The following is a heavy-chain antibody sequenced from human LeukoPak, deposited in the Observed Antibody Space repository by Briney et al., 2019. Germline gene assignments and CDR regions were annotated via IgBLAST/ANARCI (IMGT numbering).Heavy chain of an antibody. CDR1: GFTFSSYW. Sequence: GGSLRLSCAASGFTFSSYWMSWVRQAPGKGLEWVANIKQDGSEKYYVDSVKGRFTISRDNAKNSLYLQMNSLRAEDTAVYYCARGTEGYDYVWGSYRYLDYWGRGTLVTVSS. J-gene: IGHJ4*02. CDR2: IKQDGSEK. D-gene: IGHD3-16*02. V-gene: IGHV3-7*03. CDR3: ARGTEGYDYVWGSYRYLDY.